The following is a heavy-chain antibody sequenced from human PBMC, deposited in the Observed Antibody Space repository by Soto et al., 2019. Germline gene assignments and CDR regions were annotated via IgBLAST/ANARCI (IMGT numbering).Heavy chain of an antibody. V-gene: IGHV3-53*02. CDR1: GFTVSTYT. Sequence: EVHLVESAGGLMQPGGSLRLSCAASGFTVSTYTMIWVRQAPVKGLEWVSVTYSGGSTQYADSVKGRFTVSRDNSKNTLYLQMSSLRDEDTAVYYCARKLSGAVQGWAYGTDVWGRGTTVTVSS. J-gene: IGHJ6*02. CDR3: ARKLSGAVQGWAYGTDV. D-gene: IGHD1-26*01. CDR2: TYSGGST.